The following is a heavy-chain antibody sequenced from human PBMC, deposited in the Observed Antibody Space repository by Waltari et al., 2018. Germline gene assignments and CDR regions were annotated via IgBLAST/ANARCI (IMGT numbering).Heavy chain of an antibody. D-gene: IGHD3-22*01. Sequence: EVQPVESGGGLVQPGGSLRLSCAASGFTFSSYWMHWVRQAPGKGLVWVSRINSDGSSTSYADSVKGRFTISRDNAKNTLYLQMNSLRAEDTAVYYCARNYYYDSSGYYPPGYWGQGTLVTVSS. V-gene: IGHV3-74*01. CDR3: ARNYYYDSSGYYPPGY. CDR1: GFTFSSYW. J-gene: IGHJ4*02. CDR2: INSDGSST.